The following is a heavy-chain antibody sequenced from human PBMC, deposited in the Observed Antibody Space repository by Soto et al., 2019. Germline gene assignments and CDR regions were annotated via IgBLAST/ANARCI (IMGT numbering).Heavy chain of an antibody. CDR1: GFTFSSYW. CDR2: IKQDGSEK. D-gene: IGHD4-17*01. J-gene: IGHJ5*02. CDR3: ARGTYGDYGNWLAP. Sequence: EVQLVESGGGLVQPGGSLRLSCAASGFTFSSYWMSWVRQAPGKGLEWVANIKQDGSEKYYVDSVKGRFTISRDNAKNSLYLQMNSLRAEDTAVYYCARGTYGDYGNWLAPWGQGTLVTVSS. V-gene: IGHV3-7*04.